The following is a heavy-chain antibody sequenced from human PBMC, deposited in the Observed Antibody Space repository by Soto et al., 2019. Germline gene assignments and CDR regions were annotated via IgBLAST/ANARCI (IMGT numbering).Heavy chain of an antibody. Sequence: EVQLLESGGGLVQPGGSMRLSCAASGFTFSSYAMSWVRQAPGKGLEWVSAISGSGGSTYYADSVKGRFTISRDNSKNTLYLQMNSLRAEDTAVYYCAKDEGFDYDFWSGYFDYWGQETLVTVSS. D-gene: IGHD3-3*01. CDR3: AKDEGFDYDFWSGYFDY. CDR2: ISGSGGST. V-gene: IGHV3-23*01. J-gene: IGHJ4*02. CDR1: GFTFSSYA.